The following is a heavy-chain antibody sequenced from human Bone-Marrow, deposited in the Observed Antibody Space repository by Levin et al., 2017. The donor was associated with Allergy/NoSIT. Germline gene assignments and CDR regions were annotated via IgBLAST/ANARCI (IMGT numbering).Heavy chain of an antibody. CDR3: ARDRVTTNWYFDL. CDR1: GFNFSSYW. J-gene: IGHJ2*01. D-gene: IGHD4-17*01. Sequence: GESLKISCSASGFNFSSYWMHWVRQAPGKGLVWVSRINRDGSSTSYADSVKGRFTISRDNAKNTLYLHMNSLRAEGTSVYYCARDRVTTNWYFDLWSRGTLVTVSS. V-gene: IGHV3-74*01. CDR2: INRDGSST.